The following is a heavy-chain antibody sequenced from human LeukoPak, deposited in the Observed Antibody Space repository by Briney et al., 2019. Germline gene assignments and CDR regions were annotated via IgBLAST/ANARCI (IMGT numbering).Heavy chain of an antibody. D-gene: IGHD6-19*01. V-gene: IGHV1-8*01. CDR2: MNPNSGNT. CDR3: ARGAGIAVAGATYSYYYYGMDV. Sequence: GASVKVSCKASGYTFTSYDINWVRQATGQGLEWMGWMNPNSGNTGYAQKFQGRVTMTRNTSISTDYMELSSLRSEDTAVYYCARGAGIAVAGATYSYYYYGMDVWGQGTTVTVSS. CDR1: GYTFTSYD. J-gene: IGHJ6*02.